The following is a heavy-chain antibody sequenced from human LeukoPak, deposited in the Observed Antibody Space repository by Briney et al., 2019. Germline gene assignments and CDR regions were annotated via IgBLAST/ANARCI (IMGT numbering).Heavy chain of an antibody. J-gene: IGHJ5*02. CDR3: ARDLLAGTGDP. D-gene: IGHD3-10*01. CDR2: INPGGGYA. CDR1: GFPFSTYW. Sequence: GGSLRLSRAASGFPFSTYWMHWVRQAPGKGLVWVSRINPGGGYANYADSVKGRFTISRDNAKNTLYLQMDSLRAEDTAVYYCARDLLAGTGDPWGQGTLVTVSS. V-gene: IGHV3-74*01.